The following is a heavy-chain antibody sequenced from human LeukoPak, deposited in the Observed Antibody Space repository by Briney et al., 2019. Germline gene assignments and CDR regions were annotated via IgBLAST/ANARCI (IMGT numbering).Heavy chain of an antibody. CDR2: ITNSGGST. Sequence: GGSLRLSCAASGFTFSAFGMNWVRQAPGKGLEWVSTITNSGGSTYYVDSVKGRFTISRDNSKNTLYLQMNSLRAEDTAKYYCTKDYCGKFCSAVWGQGNTVTVSS. V-gene: IGHV3-23*01. D-gene: IGHD3-9*01. CDR3: TKDYCGKFCSAV. CDR1: GFTFSAFG. J-gene: IGHJ6*02.